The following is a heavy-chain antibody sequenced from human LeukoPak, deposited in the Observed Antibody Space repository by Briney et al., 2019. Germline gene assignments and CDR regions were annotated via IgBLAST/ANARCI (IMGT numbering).Heavy chain of an antibody. J-gene: IGHJ4*02. D-gene: IGHD3-10*01. CDR2: IYSGGNI. V-gene: IGHV3-53*01. CDR3: AKFKGHYGDSEYYFDY. CDR1: GFTVSSTY. Sequence: GGSLRLSCAASGFTVSSTYMSWVRQAPGKGLEWVSVIYSGGNIYYIDSVKGRFTISRDTSKNTLYLQMNSLRAEDTAVYYCAKFKGHYGDSEYYFDYWGQGTLVTVSS.